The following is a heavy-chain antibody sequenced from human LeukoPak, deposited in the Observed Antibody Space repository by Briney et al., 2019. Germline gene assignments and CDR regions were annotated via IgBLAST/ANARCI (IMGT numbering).Heavy chain of an antibody. J-gene: IGHJ4*02. D-gene: IGHD3-22*01. CDR2: IIPIFGTA. Sequence: GASVKVSCKASGGTFSSYAISWVRQAPGQGLEWMGGIIPIFGTANYAQKFQGRVTITADESTSTAYMELSSLRSEDTAVYYCARFGYNYCDSSGYIDYWGQGTLVTVSS. CDR3: ARFGYNYCDSSGYIDY. CDR1: GGTFSSYA. V-gene: IGHV1-69*01.